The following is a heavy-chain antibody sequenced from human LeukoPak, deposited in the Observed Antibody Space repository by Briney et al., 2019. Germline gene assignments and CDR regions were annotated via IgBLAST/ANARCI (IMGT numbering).Heavy chain of an antibody. CDR1: GGSISSYY. CDR2: IYYSGST. CDR3: ARDARHDAFDI. J-gene: IGHJ3*02. V-gene: IGHV4-59*01. Sequence: PSETLSLTCTVSGGSISSYYWSWIRQPPGKGLEWIGYIYYSGSTNYNPSLKSRVTISVDTSKNQFSLKLSSVTAADTAVYYCARDARHDAFDIWGQGTMVTVSS.